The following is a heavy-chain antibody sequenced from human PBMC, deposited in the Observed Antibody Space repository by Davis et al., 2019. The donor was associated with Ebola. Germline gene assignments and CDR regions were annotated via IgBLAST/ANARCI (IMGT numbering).Heavy chain of an antibody. J-gene: IGHJ4*02. Sequence: SETLSLTCTVSGGSVSSGTNYWSWIRQPPGKGLEWIGYIYHSGSTIYNPSLKSRVTISMDTSKNQFSLKLSSVTAADTALYYCARVLGNGDLLRDYWGQGTLVTVSS. CDR1: GGSVSSGTNY. V-gene: IGHV4-61*01. CDR3: ARVLGNGDLLRDY. D-gene: IGHD4-17*01. CDR2: IYHSGST.